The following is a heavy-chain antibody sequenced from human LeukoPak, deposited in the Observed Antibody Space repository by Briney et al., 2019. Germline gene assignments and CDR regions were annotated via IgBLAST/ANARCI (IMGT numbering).Heavy chain of an antibody. D-gene: IGHD3-10*01. CDR1: GGSFSGYY. CDR2: INHSGST. V-gene: IGHV4-34*01. J-gene: IGHJ1*01. CDR3: ARRHLYYYGSGSCYNFGYFQH. Sequence: SETLSLTCAVYGGSFSGYYWSWIRQPPGKGLEWIGEINHSGSTNYNPSLKSRVTISVDTSKNQFSLKLSSVTAADTAVYYCARRHLYYYGSGSCYNFGYFQHWGQGTLVTVSS.